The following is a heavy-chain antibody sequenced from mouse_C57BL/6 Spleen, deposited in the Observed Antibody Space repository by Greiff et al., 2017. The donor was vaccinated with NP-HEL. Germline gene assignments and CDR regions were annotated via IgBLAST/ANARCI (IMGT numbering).Heavy chain of an antibody. J-gene: IGHJ4*01. CDR3: ARHRVGYYAMDY. D-gene: IGHD1-1*02. V-gene: IGHV2-6-1*01. CDR2: IWSDGST. Sequence: VKLQESGPGLVAPSQSLSITCTVSGFSLTSYGVHWVRQPPGKGLEWLVVIWSDGSTTYNSALKSRLSISKDNSKSQVFLKMNSLQTDDTAMYYCARHRVGYYAMDYWGQGTSVTVSS. CDR1: GFSLTSYG.